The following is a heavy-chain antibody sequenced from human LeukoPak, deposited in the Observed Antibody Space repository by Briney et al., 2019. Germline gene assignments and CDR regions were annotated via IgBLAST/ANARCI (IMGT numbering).Heavy chain of an antibody. V-gene: IGHV3-30*02. CDR1: GFTFSSYG. J-gene: IGHJ4*02. CDR3: AKDGAYSSSWYDEGFDY. D-gene: IGHD6-13*01. CDR2: IRYDGSNK. Sequence: PGGSLRLSCAASGFTFSSYGMHWVRQAPGKGLEWVAFIRYDGSNKYYADSVKGRFTISRDNSKNTLYLQMNSLRAEDTAVYYCAKDGAYSSSWYDEGFDYWGQGTLVTVSS.